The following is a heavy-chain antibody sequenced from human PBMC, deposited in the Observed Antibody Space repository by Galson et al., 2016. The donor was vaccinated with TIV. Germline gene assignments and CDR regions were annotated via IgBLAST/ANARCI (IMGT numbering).Heavy chain of an antibody. D-gene: IGHD2-2*02. CDR3: AISLGVPGSIKAGRSRDMDV. CDR2: IDPSDSYT. J-gene: IGHJ6*02. V-gene: IGHV5-10-1*01. Sequence: QSGAEVKKPGESLRISCKGSGYSFTNYWISWVRQMPGKGLEWMGKIDPSDSYTNYSPAFQGHVSISADKSINTTYLQWSSLKASDTAMYYCAISLGVPGSIKAGRSRDMDVLGQGTTVTVSS. CDR1: GYSFTNYW.